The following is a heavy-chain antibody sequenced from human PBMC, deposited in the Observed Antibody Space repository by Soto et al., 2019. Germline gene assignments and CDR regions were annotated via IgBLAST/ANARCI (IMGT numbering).Heavy chain of an antibody. J-gene: IGHJ4*02. Sequence: QVQLVQSGAEVKKPGSSVKVSCKASGGTFSSYAISWVRQAPGQGLEWMGGIIPIFGTANYAQKFQGRVTITADEATGTACMEPSSLRSEDTAVYYCARVRVRFLEWLGSEGWGQGTLVTVSP. D-gene: IGHD3-3*01. CDR3: ARVRVRFLEWLGSEG. CDR2: IIPIFGTA. CDR1: GGTFSSYA. V-gene: IGHV1-69*12.